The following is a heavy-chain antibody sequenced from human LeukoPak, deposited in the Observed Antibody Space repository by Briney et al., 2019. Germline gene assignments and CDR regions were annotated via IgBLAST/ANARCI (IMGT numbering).Heavy chain of an antibody. CDR3: HRSSYYYGSGRVPDFDY. CDR1: GYTFNRYG. V-gene: IGHV1-18*01. D-gene: IGHD3-10*01. CDR2: ISAYNGNT. Sequence: PGASVKVSCKASGYTFNRYGISWVRQAPGQGLEWMGWISAYNGNTNYAQKLQGRVTMTTDTSTSTAYMELRSLRSDDTAVYYCHRSSYYYGSGRVPDFDYWGQGTLVTVSS. J-gene: IGHJ4*02.